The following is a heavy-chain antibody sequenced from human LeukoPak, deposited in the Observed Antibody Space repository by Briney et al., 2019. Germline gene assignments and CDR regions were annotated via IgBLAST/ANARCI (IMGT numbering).Heavy chain of an antibody. D-gene: IGHD6-13*01. CDR3: ARGGMIAAAGEFDY. J-gene: IGHJ4*02. CDR2: IYYSGST. CDR1: GGSISSYY. Sequence: SETLSLTCTVSGGSISSYYWSWIRQPPGKGLEWIGYIYYSGSTNYNPSLKSRVTISVDTSKNQFSLKLSSVTAEDTAVYYCARGGMIAAAGEFDYWGQGTLVTVSS. V-gene: IGHV4-59*01.